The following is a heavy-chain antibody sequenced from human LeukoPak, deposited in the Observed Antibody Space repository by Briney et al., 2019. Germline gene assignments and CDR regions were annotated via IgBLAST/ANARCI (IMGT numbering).Heavy chain of an antibody. CDR3: ARGATSLSYFDS. CDR1: GGSVSSGGYF. D-gene: IGHD2/OR15-2a*01. CDR2: IYYSGST. J-gene: IGHJ4*02. V-gene: IGHV4-61*08. Sequence: PSETLSLTCTVSGGSVSSGGYFWSWIRQPPGEGLEWIGYIYYSGSTNYNPSLKSRVTISVDTSKNQFSLKLSSVTAADTAVYYCARGATSLSYFDSRGQGTLVTVSS.